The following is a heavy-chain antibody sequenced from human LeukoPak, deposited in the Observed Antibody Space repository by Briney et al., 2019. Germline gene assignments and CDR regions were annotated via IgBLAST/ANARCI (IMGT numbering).Heavy chain of an antibody. D-gene: IGHD6-19*01. CDR2: IYYSGST. CDR1: GGSISSGGYY. J-gene: IGHJ4*02. V-gene: IGHV4-31*03. Sequence: PSETLSLTCTVSGGSISSGGYYWSWIRQHPGKGLEWIGYIYYSGSTYYNPSLKSRVTISVDTSKNQFSLKLSSVTAADTAVYYCASYSGWYPRVFDYWGQGTLVTVSS. CDR3: ASYSGWYPRVFDY.